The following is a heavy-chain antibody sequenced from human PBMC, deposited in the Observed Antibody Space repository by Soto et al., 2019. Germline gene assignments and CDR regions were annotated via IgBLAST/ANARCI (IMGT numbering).Heavy chain of an antibody. Sequence: LRLSCVASGFGFHTYWMHWVRQVPGKGLIWVARINSDGDTSTYADSVKGRFSISRDNTKNTLFLQMNGLRDDDTAVYYCTRDWVDDYCSGNYFPRLHTGGQGALLTVST. V-gene: IGHV3-74*01. CDR2: INSDGDTS. J-gene: IGHJ4*02. D-gene: IGHD3-10*01. CDR1: GFGFHTYW. CDR3: TRDWVDDYCSGNYFPRLHT.